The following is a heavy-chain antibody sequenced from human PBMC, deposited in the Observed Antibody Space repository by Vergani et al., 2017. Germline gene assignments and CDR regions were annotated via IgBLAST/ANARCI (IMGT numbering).Heavy chain of an antibody. Sequence: QLQLQESCPGLVKPSETMSLICTVSGGSINPSSSFWGWIRQSPGKGLEWIGYIYHSGSTSYNPSLKSRVSMSVETSKNQFSLNLRSVTAADTAIYYCARIGPYFHDSRIYYWGQGRLVTVSS. D-gene: IGHD3-22*01. V-gene: IGHV4-30-4*08. J-gene: IGHJ4*02. CDR3: ARIGPYFHDSRIYY. CDR2: IYHSGST. CDR1: GGSINPSSSF.